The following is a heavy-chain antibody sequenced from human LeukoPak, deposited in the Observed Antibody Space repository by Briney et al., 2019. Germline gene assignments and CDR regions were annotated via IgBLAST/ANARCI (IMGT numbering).Heavy chain of an antibody. CDR2: IIPMFGAT. V-gene: IGHV1-69*13. CDR3: ARGPGGSPAPFGFDY. J-gene: IGHJ4*02. Sequence: SVKVSCKASGGTFRSFTINWVRQAPGQGLEWMGGIIPMFGATNYAQKFQGRVTITADESTSTAYMELSSLRSEDTAVYFCARGPGGSPAPFGFDYWGQGSLVTVSS. CDR1: GGTFRSFT. D-gene: IGHD1-26*01.